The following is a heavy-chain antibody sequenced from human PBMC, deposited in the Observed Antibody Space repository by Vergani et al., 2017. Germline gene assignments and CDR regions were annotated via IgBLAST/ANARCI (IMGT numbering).Heavy chain of an antibody. CDR3: AKDQEQWLPEGWYFDY. D-gene: IGHD6-19*01. J-gene: IGHJ4*02. V-gene: IGHV3-11*06. CDR1: GFTFSDYY. CDR2: ISSSSSYT. Sequence: QVQLVESGGGLVKPGGSLRLSCAASGFTFSDYYMSWIRQAPGKGLEWVSYISSSSSYTNYADSVKGRFTISRDNAKNTLYLQMNSLRAEDTAVYYCAKDQEQWLPEGWYFDYWGQGTLVTVSS.